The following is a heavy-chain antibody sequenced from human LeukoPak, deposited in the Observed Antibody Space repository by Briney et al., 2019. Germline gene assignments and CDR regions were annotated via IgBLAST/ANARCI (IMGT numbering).Heavy chain of an antibody. CDR1: GFTFSDHY. J-gene: IGHJ4*02. Sequence: GGSLRLSCAASGFTFSDHYMDWVRQAPGKGLEWVGRTRNKANSYTTEYAASVKGRVTISRDDSKNPLYLQMNSLKTEDTAVYYCARAPRGHGGSYEGGDYWGQGTLVTVSS. CDR2: TRNKANSYTT. CDR3: ARAPRGHGGSYEGGDY. D-gene: IGHD1-26*01. V-gene: IGHV3-72*01.